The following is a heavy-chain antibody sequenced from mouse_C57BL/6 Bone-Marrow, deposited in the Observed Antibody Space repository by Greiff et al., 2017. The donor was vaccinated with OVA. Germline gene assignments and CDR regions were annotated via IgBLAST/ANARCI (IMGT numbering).Heavy chain of an antibody. V-gene: IGHV1-80*01. CDR1: GYAFSSYW. CDR2: IYPGDGDT. Sequence: VKLQQSVAELVKPGASVKISCKASGYAFSSYWMNWVKQRPGQGLEWIGQIYPGDGDTNYNGKFKGKATLTADKSSSTAYMQPSSRTSEDSAVYFCARGAVSAMDYWGQGTSVTVSS. J-gene: IGHJ4*01. D-gene: IGHD1-1*01. CDR3: ARGAVSAMDY.